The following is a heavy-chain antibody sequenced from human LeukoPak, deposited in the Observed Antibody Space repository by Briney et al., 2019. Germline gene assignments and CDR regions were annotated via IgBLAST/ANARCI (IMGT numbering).Heavy chain of an antibody. J-gene: IGHJ4*02. CDR1: GFTLSSYG. CDR2: LSSDGSNT. D-gene: IGHD3-16*01. CDR3: AKGAKTAYYFDY. Sequence: GGSLRLSCAASGFTLSSYGMHWVRQAPGKGLEWVALLSSDGSNTYSADSVKGRFTTSRDNSKNTLYLQMDSLRAEDTAVYYCAKGAKTAYYFDYWGQGTLVTVSS. V-gene: IGHV3-30*18.